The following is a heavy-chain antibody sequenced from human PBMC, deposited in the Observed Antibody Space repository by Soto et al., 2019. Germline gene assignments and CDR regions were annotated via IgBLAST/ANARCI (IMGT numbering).Heavy chain of an antibody. CDR2: IIPIFGTA. Sequence: SVKVSCKASGGTFSSYAISWVLQAPGQGLEWMGGIIPIFGTANYAQKFQGRVTITADESTSTAYMELSSLRSEDTAVYYCARTCSSTSCYARAWVDYYYYGMDVWGQGTTVTVSS. D-gene: IGHD2-2*01. V-gene: IGHV1-69*13. CDR3: ARTCSSTSCYARAWVDYYYYGMDV. CDR1: GGTFSSYA. J-gene: IGHJ6*02.